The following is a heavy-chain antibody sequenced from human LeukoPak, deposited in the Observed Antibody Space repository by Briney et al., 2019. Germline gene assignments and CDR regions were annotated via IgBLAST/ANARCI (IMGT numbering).Heavy chain of an antibody. CDR2: IYTSGST. Sequence: PSETLSLTCTVSGGSISSSSYYWSWIRQPAGKGLEWIGRIYTSGSTNYNPSLKSRVTISVDKSKNQFSLKLSSVTAADTAVYYCASHPYSSGWYVDYWGQGTLVTVSS. J-gene: IGHJ4*02. V-gene: IGHV4-61*02. CDR3: ASHPYSSGWYVDY. D-gene: IGHD6-19*01. CDR1: GGSISSSSYY.